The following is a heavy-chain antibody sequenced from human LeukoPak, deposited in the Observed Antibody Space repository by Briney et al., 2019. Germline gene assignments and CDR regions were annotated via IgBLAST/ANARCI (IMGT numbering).Heavy chain of an antibody. CDR3: ARGYYYYMDV. J-gene: IGHJ6*03. CDR1: GFTFSSYG. CDR2: ISSSGSTI. Sequence: PGGSLRLSCASGFTFSSYGMHWVRQAPGKGLEWVSYISSSGSTIYYADSVKGRFTISRDNAENSLYLQMNSLRAEDTAVYYCARGYYYYMDVWGKGTTVTISS. V-gene: IGHV3-48*03.